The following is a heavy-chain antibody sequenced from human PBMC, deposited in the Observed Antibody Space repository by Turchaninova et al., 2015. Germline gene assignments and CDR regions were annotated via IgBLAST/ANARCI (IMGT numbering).Heavy chain of an antibody. V-gene: IGHV1-24*01. J-gene: IGHJ4*02. Sequence: QVQLVQSGAEVKKPGASVKVSCKVSGYTLTALSMHWVRQAPGKGLEWMGNFDPEDGETIYAQKFQCRVPMTTDKPTDTPYRELSGLRSADTAVYYGATETLPPARGGHFDYWGPGTLVTVSS. CDR1: GYTLTALS. D-gene: IGHD1-26*01. CDR3: ATETLPPARGGHFDY. CDR2: FDPEDGET.